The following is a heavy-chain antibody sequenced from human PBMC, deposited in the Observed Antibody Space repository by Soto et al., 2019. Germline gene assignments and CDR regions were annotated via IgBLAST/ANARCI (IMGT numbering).Heavy chain of an antibody. CDR3: ARRKERSGPHYFDY. J-gene: IGHJ4*02. Sequence: ASVKVSCKASGYTFTSYYMHWVRQATGQGLEWMGWMNPYSGNTGYAQKFQGRVTVTRNTSISTVYMELSGLRPDDTAVYYWARRKERSGPHYFDYWGQGSQVTVSS. D-gene: IGHD6-25*01. V-gene: IGHV1-8*02. CDR1: GYTFTSYY. CDR2: MNPYSGNT.